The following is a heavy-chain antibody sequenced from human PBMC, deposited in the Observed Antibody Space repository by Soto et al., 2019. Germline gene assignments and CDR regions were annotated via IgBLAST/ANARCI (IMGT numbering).Heavy chain of an antibody. CDR1: GASFSSYY. J-gene: IGHJ5*02. D-gene: IGHD1-26*01. CDR2: INHRGST. V-gene: IGHV4-34*01. CDR3: AMGMTPSGRGNNWFDP. Sequence: QVQLQQWGAGLLQPSETLSLSCAVDGASFSSYYWTWIRQPPGQGLEWIGEINHRGSTNYNPSLKSRVTMSVDTYKNQFSLNLNSVTAADTAVYFCAMGMTPSGRGNNWFDPWGQGMLVTVSS.